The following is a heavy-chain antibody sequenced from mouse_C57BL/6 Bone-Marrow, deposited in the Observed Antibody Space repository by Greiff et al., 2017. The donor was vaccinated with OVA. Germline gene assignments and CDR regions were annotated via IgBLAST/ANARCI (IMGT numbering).Heavy chain of an antibody. V-gene: IGHV1-54*01. Sequence: VQLQQSGAELVRPGTSVKVSCKASGYAFTNYLIEWVKQRPGQGLEWIGVINPGSGGTNYNEKFKGKATLTADKSSSTAYMELRSLTSEDSAVYFCARGGSSHYYAMDYWGQGTSVTVSS. CDR1: GYAFTNYL. J-gene: IGHJ4*01. CDR2: INPGSGGT. CDR3: ARGGSSHYYAMDY. D-gene: IGHD1-1*01.